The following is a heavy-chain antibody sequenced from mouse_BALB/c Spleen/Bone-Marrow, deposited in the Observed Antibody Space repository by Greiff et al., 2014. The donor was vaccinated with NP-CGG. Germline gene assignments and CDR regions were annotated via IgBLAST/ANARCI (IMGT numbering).Heavy chain of an antibody. Sequence: QVQLQQSGAELVRPGSSVKISCKASGYAFSTYWMNWVKQRPGQGLEWIGQVSPGDGDTNYNGKFRGKATLTADKSSSTAYIQLSSPTSEDSAVYFCARVYYGNLDHWGQGTTLTVSS. V-gene: IGHV1-80*01. J-gene: IGHJ2*01. CDR2: VSPGDGDT. CDR1: GYAFSTYW. D-gene: IGHD2-1*01. CDR3: ARVYYGNLDH.